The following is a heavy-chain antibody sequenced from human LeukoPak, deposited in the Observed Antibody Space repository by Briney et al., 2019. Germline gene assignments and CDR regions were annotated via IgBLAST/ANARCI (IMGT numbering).Heavy chain of an antibody. Sequence: SETLSLTCPVSGGSISSYYWSWIRQPPGKGLEWIGHIYYRGSTNYHPSLKSRLTISVDTSKNQFSLKLSSVTAADTAVYYCARWSSGWYDFDYWGQGTLVTVSS. CDR3: ARWSSGWYDFDY. CDR2: IYYRGST. CDR1: GGSISSYY. J-gene: IGHJ4*02. V-gene: IGHV4-59*01. D-gene: IGHD6-19*01.